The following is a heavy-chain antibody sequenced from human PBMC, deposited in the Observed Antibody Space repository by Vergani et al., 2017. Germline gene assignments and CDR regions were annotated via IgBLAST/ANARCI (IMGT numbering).Heavy chain of an antibody. CDR1: GGPISSYY. J-gene: IGHJ4*02. CDR3: ARGGSGSWYCDY. D-gene: IGHD6-13*01. Sequence: QVQLQESGPGLVKPSETLSLTCTVSGGPISSYYWSWIRQPPGKGLEWIGYIYYSGSTNYNPSLESRVIRSVDTSKKHFSLKLSSVTAAETAVYYCARGGSGSWYCDYCGQGSLVTVSS. CDR2: IYYSGST. V-gene: IGHV4-59*01.